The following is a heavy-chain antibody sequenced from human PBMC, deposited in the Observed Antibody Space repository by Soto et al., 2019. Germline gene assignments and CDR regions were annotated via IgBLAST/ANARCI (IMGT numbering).Heavy chain of an antibody. Sequence: ASVKVSCKASGFTFTSYAIHWLRQAPGQRPQWMGWINGGSGNTKYSQDFQGRVTFTRDTFATTAYLELSSLRSEDTAVYYCARVPPWGNSAGDYYIQHYDSWGQGTPVTVSS. D-gene: IGHD3-10*01. CDR1: GFTFTSYA. CDR2: INGGSGNT. V-gene: IGHV1-3*01. CDR3: ARVPPWGNSAGDYYIQHYDS. J-gene: IGHJ4*02.